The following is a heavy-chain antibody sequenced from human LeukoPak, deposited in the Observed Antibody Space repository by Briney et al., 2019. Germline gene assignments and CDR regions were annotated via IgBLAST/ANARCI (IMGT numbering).Heavy chain of an antibody. CDR1: GYTFTSYD. V-gene: IGHV1-18*01. CDR3: VAVVTAEDY. D-gene: IGHD2-15*01. CDR2: ISAYNGNT. Sequence: GASVKVSXKASGYTFTSYDISWVRQAPGQGLEWMGWISAYNGNTNSAQKLQGRVAMTTDTSTSTAYMELRSLRSDDTAVYYCVAVVTAEDYWGQGTLVTVSS. J-gene: IGHJ4*02.